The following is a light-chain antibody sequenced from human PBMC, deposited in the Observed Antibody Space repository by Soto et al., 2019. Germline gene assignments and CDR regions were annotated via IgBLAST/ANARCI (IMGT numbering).Light chain of an antibody. CDR2: DVT. CDR1: SSDVGGYNF. V-gene: IGLV2-14*01. J-gene: IGLJ1*01. CDR3: SSRTSTSTRV. Sequence: QSALTQPASVSGSPGQSITISCTGTSSDVGGYNFVSWYQQHPDKAPKLMIYDVTNRPSGVSNRFSGSKSGNTASLTISGLQAEDEADYYCSSRTSTSTRVFGTGTKVTVL.